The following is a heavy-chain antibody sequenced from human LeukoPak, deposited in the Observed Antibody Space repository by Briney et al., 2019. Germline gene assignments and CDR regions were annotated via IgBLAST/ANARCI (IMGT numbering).Heavy chain of an antibody. CDR3: ARATPLSHDAFDI. Sequence: ASVKVSCKASGYTFTSYDINWVRQATGQGLGWMGWMNPNSGNTGYAQKFQGRVTMTRNTSISTAYMELSSLRSEDTAVYYCARATPLSHDAFDIWGQGTMVTVSS. V-gene: IGHV1-8*01. CDR1: GYTFTSYD. CDR2: MNPNSGNT. J-gene: IGHJ3*02.